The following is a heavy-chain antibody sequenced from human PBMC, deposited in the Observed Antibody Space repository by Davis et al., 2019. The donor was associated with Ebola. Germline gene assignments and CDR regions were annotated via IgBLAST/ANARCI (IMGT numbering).Heavy chain of an antibody. CDR2: ISYDGSNK. CDR3: AKVWPSARYYYYGMDV. V-gene: IGHV3-30*18. D-gene: IGHD3-10*01. J-gene: IGHJ6*02. CDR1: GFTFSSYG. Sequence: PGGSLRLSCAASGFTFSSYGMHWVRQAPGKGLEWVAVISYDGSNKYYADSVKGRFTISRDNSKNTLYLQMNSLRAEDTAVYYCAKVWPSARYYYYGMDVWGQGTTVTVSS.